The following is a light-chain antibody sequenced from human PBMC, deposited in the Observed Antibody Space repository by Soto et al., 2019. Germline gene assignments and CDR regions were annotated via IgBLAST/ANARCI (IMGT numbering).Light chain of an antibody. CDR3: LLTYPGVGRV. V-gene: IGLV7-46*01. J-gene: IGLJ2*01. CDR2: ETS. CDR1: TGSDTSGHS. Sequence: QTVVSQEPSLTVSPGGTVTLTCGSNTGSDTSGHSPYWFQQRPGQAPRTLIYETSNKHSWTPARFSGSLLGGKAALILSGAQPEDDADYYCLLTYPGVGRVFGGGTKLTVL.